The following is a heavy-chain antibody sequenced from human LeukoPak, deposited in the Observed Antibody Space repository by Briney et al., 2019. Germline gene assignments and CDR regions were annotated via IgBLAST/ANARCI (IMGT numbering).Heavy chain of an antibody. CDR1: GFTFSSYW. Sequence: GGSLRLSCAASGFTFSSYWMSWVRQAPGKGLEWVANIKQDGSEKYYVDSVKGRFTISRDNAKNSLYLQMNSLRAEDTAVYYCARVITYYYDSSGYYDYWGQGTLVTVSS. V-gene: IGHV3-7*04. CDR3: ARVITYYYDSSGYYDY. J-gene: IGHJ4*02. D-gene: IGHD3-22*01. CDR2: IKQDGSEK.